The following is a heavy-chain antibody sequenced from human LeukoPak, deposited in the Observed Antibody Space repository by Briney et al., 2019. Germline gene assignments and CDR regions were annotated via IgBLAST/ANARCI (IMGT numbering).Heavy chain of an antibody. J-gene: IGHJ4*02. V-gene: IGHV3-21*01. CDR2: ISSSSSSI. CDR3: AKDLGSSWYNDY. CDR1: GFTFSSYS. D-gene: IGHD6-13*01. Sequence: GGSLRLSCAASGFTFSSYSMNWVRQAPGKGLDWVSSISSSSSSIYYADSVKGRFTISRDNSKNTLYLQMNSLRAEDTAVYYCAKDLGSSWYNDYWGQGTLVTVSS.